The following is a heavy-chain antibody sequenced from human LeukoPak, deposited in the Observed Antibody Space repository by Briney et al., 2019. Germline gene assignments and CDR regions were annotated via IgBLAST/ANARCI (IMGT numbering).Heavy chain of an antibody. J-gene: IGHJ4*02. CDR3: ARHLSDAEKSVSGWTGFDY. D-gene: IGHD6-19*01. Sequence: SETLSLTCTVSGGSISSGDYYWGWIRQPPGKGLEWIGSIYYSGTTFYNPSLKSPVTISVDTSKNQLSLRLSSVTAADTAVYYCARHLSDAEKSVSGWTGFDYWGRGTLVTVSS. CDR2: IYYSGTT. V-gene: IGHV4-39*01. CDR1: GGSISSGDYY.